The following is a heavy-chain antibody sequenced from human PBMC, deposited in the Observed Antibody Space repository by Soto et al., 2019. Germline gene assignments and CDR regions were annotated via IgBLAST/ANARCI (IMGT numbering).Heavy chain of an antibody. V-gene: IGHV3-30-3*01. J-gene: IGHJ5*02. D-gene: IGHD3-9*01. CDR3: AKDGNPIPYLTGYYRLGWFDP. Sequence: QVQLVESGGGVVQSGRSLRLSCAASGFIFSSYAMNWVRQSPGRGPEWLAVLSTDGSTAYYADSVRGRFSISRDNSKSSLFLQMNGLRPEDTAVYYCAKDGNPIPYLTGYYRLGWFDPWGQGTLVTVSS. CDR1: GFIFSSYA. CDR2: LSTDGSTA.